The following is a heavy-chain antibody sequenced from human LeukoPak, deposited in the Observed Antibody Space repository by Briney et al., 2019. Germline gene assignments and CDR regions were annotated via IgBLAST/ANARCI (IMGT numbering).Heavy chain of an antibody. CDR3: ARVIAFRGYMDV. J-gene: IGHJ6*03. V-gene: IGHV3-11*06. CDR2: ISPSSHDI. Sequence: GGSLRLSCVVSGFSFSDSYMTWLRQTPGKGLESLAYISPSSHDIYYADSVKGRFTISRDNARNSLYLQMNSLRAEDTAVYYCARVIAFRGYMDVWGKGTTVTVSS. CDR1: GFSFSDSY. D-gene: IGHD3-16*02.